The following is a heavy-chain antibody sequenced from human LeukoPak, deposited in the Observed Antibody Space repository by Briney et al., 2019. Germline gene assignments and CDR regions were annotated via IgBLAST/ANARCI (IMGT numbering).Heavy chain of an antibody. J-gene: IGHJ5*02. CDR3: AREDGSGSYAYNWFDP. CDR2: FDPEDGET. D-gene: IGHD3-10*01. Sequence: ASVKVSCKVSGYTLTELSMHWVRQAPGKGLEWMGGFDPEDGETIYAQKFQGRVTMTRNTSISTAYMELSSLRSEDTAVYYCAREDGSGSYAYNWFDPWGQGTLVTVSS. CDR1: GYTLTELS. V-gene: IGHV1-24*01.